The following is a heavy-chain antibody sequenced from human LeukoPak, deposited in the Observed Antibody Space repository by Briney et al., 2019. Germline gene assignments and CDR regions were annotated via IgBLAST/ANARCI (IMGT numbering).Heavy chain of an antibody. CDR1: GYTFTGYY. CDR2: INPNSGGT. J-gene: IGHJ5*02. D-gene: IGHD2-15*01. CDR3: ATHCSGVSCYGSDGP. Sequence: ASVKVSCKASGYTFTGYYMHWVRQAPGQGLEWMGWINPNSGGTNYAQKFQGWVTMTRDTSISTAYMELSRLRSDDTAVYYCATHCSGVSCYGSDGPWGQGTLVTVSS. V-gene: IGHV1-2*04.